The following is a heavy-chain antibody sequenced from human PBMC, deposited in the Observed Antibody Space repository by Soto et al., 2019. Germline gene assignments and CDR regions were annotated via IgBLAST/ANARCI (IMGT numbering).Heavy chain of an antibody. Sequence: QLPLVQSGAEVKKPGSSVKVSCKASGDTFSSYAITWVRQAPGQGLEWMGGIITMFGTSNYAQKFKGRVTITSGESKSTVYVELSSLRAEDTAVYYCARVGPAHYYDSSGYYSPLDYWGQGTLVTVS. CDR3: ARVGPAHYYDSSGYYSPLDY. J-gene: IGHJ4*02. D-gene: IGHD3-22*01. CDR1: GDTFSSYA. CDR2: IITMFGTS. V-gene: IGHV1-69*01.